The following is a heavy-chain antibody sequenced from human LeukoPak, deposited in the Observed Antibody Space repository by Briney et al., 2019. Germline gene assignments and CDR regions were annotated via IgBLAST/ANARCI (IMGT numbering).Heavy chain of an antibody. CDR1: GGAFSSYA. CDR2: IIPIFGTA. Sequence: SVKVSCKASGGAFSSYALSWVRQAPGQGLEWMGGIIPIFGTANYAQKFQGRVTITADESTSTAYMELSSLRSEDTAVYYCAAVVPAVMGYFDYWGQGTLVTVSS. D-gene: IGHD2-2*01. CDR3: AAVVPAVMGYFDY. J-gene: IGHJ4*02. V-gene: IGHV1-69*13.